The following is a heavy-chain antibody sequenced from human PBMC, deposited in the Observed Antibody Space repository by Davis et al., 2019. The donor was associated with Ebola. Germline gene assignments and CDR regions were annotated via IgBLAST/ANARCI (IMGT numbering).Heavy chain of an antibody. J-gene: IGHJ4*02. V-gene: IGHV3-48*01. D-gene: IGHD6-25*01. Sequence: GESLKISCAASGFTFSSYSMNWVRQAPGKGLEWVSYISSSGSTIYYADSVKGRFTISRDNSKNTLYLQMNSLRAEDTAVYYCARVAAASRDYWGQGTLVTVSS. CDR3: ARVAAASRDY. CDR1: GFTFSSYS. CDR2: ISSSGSTI.